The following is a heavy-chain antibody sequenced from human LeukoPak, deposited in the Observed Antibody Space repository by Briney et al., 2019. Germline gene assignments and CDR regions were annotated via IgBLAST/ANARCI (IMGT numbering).Heavy chain of an antibody. Sequence: GGSLRLSCAPSGIAVSGSYMSWVRQAPGKGLEWVSVIYSGGNTYYADSVKGRFTISSDNSKNTLYLQMNSLRAEDTAVYYCARAESYRFQYWGQGTLVTVSS. J-gene: IGHJ4*02. CDR3: ARAESYRFQY. D-gene: IGHD3-16*02. CDR2: IYSGGNT. CDR1: GIAVSGSY. V-gene: IGHV3-53*01.